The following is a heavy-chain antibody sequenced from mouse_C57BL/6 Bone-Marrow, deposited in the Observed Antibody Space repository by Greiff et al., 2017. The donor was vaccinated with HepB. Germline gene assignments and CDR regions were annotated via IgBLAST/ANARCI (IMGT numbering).Heavy chain of an antibody. V-gene: IGHV1-50*01. CDR1: GYTFTSYW. Sequence: QVQLQQPGAELVKPGASVKLSCKASGYTFTSYWMQWVKQRPGQGLEWIGEIDPSDSYTNYNQKFKGKATLTVDTSSSTAYMQLSSLTSEDSAVYYCARSEDGYYAWFAYWGQGTLVTVSA. CDR3: ARSEDGYYAWFAY. CDR2: IDPSDSYT. J-gene: IGHJ3*01. D-gene: IGHD2-3*01.